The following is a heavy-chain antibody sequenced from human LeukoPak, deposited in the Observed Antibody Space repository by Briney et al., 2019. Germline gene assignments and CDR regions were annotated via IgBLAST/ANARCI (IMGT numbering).Heavy chain of an antibody. CDR3: ARGLTSYSNYGVDAFDI. V-gene: IGHV4-59*01. J-gene: IGHJ3*02. CDR2: IYYSGST. D-gene: IGHD4-4*01. CDR1: GGSISSYY. Sequence: PSETLSLTCTVSGGSISSYYWSWIRQPPGKGLEWIGYIYYSGSTNYNPSLKSRVTLSVDTSKNQFSLKLSSVTAADTAVYYCARGLTSYSNYGVDAFDIWGQGTMVTVSS.